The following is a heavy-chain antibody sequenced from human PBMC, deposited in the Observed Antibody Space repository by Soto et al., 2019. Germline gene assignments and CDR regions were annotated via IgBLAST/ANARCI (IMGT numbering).Heavy chain of an antibody. V-gene: IGHV1-69*13. CDR2: IIPIFGTA. CDR1: GGTFSSYA. J-gene: IGHJ4*02. D-gene: IGHD3-3*01. Sequence: SVKVSCKASGGTFSSYAISWVRQAPGQGLEWMGGIIPIFGTANYAQKFQGRVTITADESTSTAYMELSSLRSEDTAVYYCARLGIFGDTIDYWGQGTLVTVSS. CDR3: ARLGIFGDTIDY.